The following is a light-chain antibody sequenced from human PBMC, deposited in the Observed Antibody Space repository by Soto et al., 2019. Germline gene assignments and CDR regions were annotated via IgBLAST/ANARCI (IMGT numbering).Light chain of an antibody. J-gene: IGLJ3*02. Sequence: QTVVTQEPSFSVSPGGTVTLTCGLSSGSVSTSYYPSWYQQTPGQAPRTLIYSTNTRSSGVPDRFSGSILGNKAALTITGAQVDDESDYYCVLYMGSGIFWVFGGGTKVTVL. CDR1: SGSVSTSYY. CDR3: VLYMGSGIFWV. V-gene: IGLV8-61*01. CDR2: STN.